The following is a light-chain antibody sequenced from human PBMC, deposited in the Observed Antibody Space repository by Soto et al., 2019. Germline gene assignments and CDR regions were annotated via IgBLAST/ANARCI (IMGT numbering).Light chain of an antibody. CDR1: SSDVGGYNR. V-gene: IGLV2-18*02. CDR3: SSYTSSSTFLWV. J-gene: IGLJ3*02. Sequence: QSALTQPPSVSGSPGQSVTISCTGTSSDVGGYNRVSWYQQPPGTAPKLMIYEVSNRPSGVPDRFSGSKSGNTASLTISGLQAEDEADYYGSSYTSSSTFLWVFGGGTKLTVL. CDR2: EVS.